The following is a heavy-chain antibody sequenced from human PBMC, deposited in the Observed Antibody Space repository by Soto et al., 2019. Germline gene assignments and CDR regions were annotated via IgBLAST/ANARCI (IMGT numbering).Heavy chain of an antibody. V-gene: IGHV3-9*01. D-gene: IGHD3-9*01. CDR1: GFTFDDYA. Sequence: PGGSLRLSCAASGFTFDDYAMHWVRQAPGKGLEWVSGISWNSGSIGYADSVKGRFTISRDNAKNSLYLQMNSLRAEDTALYYCAKVKPKLRYFDPSFDYWGQGTLVTVSS. CDR3: AKVKPKLRYFDPSFDY. J-gene: IGHJ4*02. CDR2: ISWNSGSI.